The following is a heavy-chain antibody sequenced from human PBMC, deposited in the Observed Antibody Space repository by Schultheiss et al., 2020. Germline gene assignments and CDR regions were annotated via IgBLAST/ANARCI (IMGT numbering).Heavy chain of an antibody. Sequence: SETLSLTCTVSRGSISSGSYYWSWIRQPPGKGLEWIGEINHSGSTNYNPSLKSRVTISVDTSKNQFSLQLNSVTPEDTAVYYCARMDYGSGSPLYYYYGMDVWGQGTTVTVSS. J-gene: IGHJ6*02. CDR1: RGSISSGSYY. D-gene: IGHD3-10*01. CDR3: ARMDYGSGSPLYYYYGMDV. V-gene: IGHV4-39*07. CDR2: INHSGST.